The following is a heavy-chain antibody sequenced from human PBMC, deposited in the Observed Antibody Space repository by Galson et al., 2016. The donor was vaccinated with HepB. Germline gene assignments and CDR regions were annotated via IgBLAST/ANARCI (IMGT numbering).Heavy chain of an antibody. Sequence: SLRLSCAASGLTFSSNWMAWVRQAPGKGLEWVANINKPGTLQYYQDSVKGRFTISRDNAKDSLYLQMDSLRAEDTAIYYCARDLDYYVNGTYYDAYDTWGPGTVVTVSS. CDR3: ARDLDYYVNGTYYDAYDT. J-gene: IGHJ3*02. CDR1: GLTFSSNW. D-gene: IGHD3-22*01. CDR2: INKPGTLQ. V-gene: IGHV3-7*01.